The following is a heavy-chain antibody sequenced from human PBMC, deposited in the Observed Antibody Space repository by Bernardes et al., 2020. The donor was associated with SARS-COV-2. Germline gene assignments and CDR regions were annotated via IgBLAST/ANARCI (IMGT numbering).Heavy chain of an antibody. CDR1: GFTFSSYD. CDR2: IGTAGDT. Sequence: GGSLRLSCAASGFTFSSYDMHWVRQATGKGLEWVSAIGTAGDTYYPGSVKGRFTISRENAKNSLYLQMNSLRAGDTAVYYCARGDSLSDAFDVWGQGTMVIVSS. D-gene: IGHD3-16*02. CDR3: ARGDSLSDAFDV. V-gene: IGHV3-13*01. J-gene: IGHJ3*01.